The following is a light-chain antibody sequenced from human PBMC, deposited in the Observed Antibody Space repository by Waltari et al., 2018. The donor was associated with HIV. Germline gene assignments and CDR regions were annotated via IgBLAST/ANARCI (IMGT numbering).Light chain of an antibody. Sequence: QSVLTQPPSASGTPGQRVTISCSGSSSNIGSNTVNWYQQLPGTAPKPLIYSNNQGPSGVPYRFSGSKSGTSASLASSGLQSEDEADYYCAAWDDSLNGVVFGGGTKLTVL. CDR1: SSNIGSNT. J-gene: IGLJ2*01. V-gene: IGLV1-44*01. CDR3: AAWDDSLNGVV. CDR2: SNN.